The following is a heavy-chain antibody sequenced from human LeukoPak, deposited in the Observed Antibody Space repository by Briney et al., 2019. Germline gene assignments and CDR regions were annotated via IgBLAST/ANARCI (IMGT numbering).Heavy chain of an antibody. Sequence: GPSLRLSCAASGCTFNSYAMTWVRQAPGNGLEWVSSVRGSGGSTYYPDSVVSRLNISRDNSKDTLYLRIISLRVEDTVVYVCAKVGYCDLWSNYLVFDNWGQETLVTVSS. D-gene: IGHD3-3*01. CDR3: AKVGYCDLWSNYLVFDN. V-gene: IGHV3-23*01. CDR2: VRGSGGST. J-gene: IGHJ4*02. CDR1: GCTFNSYA.